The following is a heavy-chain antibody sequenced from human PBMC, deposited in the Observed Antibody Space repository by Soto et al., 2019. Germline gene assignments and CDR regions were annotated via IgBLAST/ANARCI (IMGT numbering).Heavy chain of an antibody. D-gene: IGHD2-15*01. V-gene: IGHV1-69*02. CDR2: IIPILGIA. J-gene: IGHJ6*02. CDR3: ARGSRARNYYYYGMAV. Sequence: QVQLVQSGAEVKKPGSSVKVSCKASGGTFSSYTISWVRQAPGQGLEWMGRIIPILGIANYAQKFQGRVTISADKSTGTAYRELSSLRSADTALYYCARGSRARNYYYYGMAVWGQGTTVTVSS. CDR1: GGTFSSYT.